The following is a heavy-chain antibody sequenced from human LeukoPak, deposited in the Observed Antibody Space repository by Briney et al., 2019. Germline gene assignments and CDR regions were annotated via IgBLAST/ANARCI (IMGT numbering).Heavy chain of an antibody. CDR2: ISGSGGST. J-gene: IGHJ4*02. Sequence: GGSLRLSCAASGFTFSSYAMSWVRQAPEKGLEWVSAISGSGGSTYYADSVKGRFTISRDNSKNTLYLQMNSLRAEDTAVYYCAKDQYMALTFDYWGQGTLVTVSS. D-gene: IGHD6-6*01. V-gene: IGHV3-23*01. CDR1: GFTFSSYA. CDR3: AKDQYMALTFDY.